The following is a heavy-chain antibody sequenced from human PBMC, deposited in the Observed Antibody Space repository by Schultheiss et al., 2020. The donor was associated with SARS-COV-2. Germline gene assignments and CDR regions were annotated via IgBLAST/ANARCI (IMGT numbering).Heavy chain of an antibody. CDR3: ARGVGDY. D-gene: IGHD5/OR15-5a*01. CDR1: GFTFSSYA. CDR2: ISYDGSNK. J-gene: IGHJ4*02. Sequence: GGSLRLSCTASGFTFSSYAIHWVRQAPGKGLEWVAVISYDGSNKYYAGSVKGRFTISRDNSKNTRYLQMNSLRAEDTAVYYCARGVGDYWGQGALVTVSS. V-gene: IGHV3-30-3*01.